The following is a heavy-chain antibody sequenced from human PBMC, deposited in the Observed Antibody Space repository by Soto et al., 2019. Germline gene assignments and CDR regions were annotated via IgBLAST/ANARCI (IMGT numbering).Heavy chain of an antibody. J-gene: IGHJ4*02. CDR1: GGSITGSSFS. CDR2: LSYSGST. CDR3: ARGLRWTRTFDF. Sequence: SETLSLTCSVSGGSITGSSFSWAWIRQSPGTGLQWIGSLSYSGSTYYNPSLEGRVAISADTSKNAFSLELKLMTAADTATYFCARGLRWTRTFDFWGRGTLVTVSS. D-gene: IGHD3-16*01. V-gene: IGHV4-39*01.